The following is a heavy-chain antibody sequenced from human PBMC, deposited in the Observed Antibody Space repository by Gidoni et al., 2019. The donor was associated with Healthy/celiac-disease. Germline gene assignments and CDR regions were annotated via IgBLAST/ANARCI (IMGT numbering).Heavy chain of an antibody. D-gene: IGHD6-6*01. J-gene: IGHJ4*02. CDR1: GGSVSGYY. Sequence: QVQLQQWGAGLLTPSETLSLTCAVYGGSVSGYYWSWIRQPPGTGLEWIGEINHRGSTNYNPSLKSRVTMSVDTSKNKFSLRLSSVTAADTAVYYCARVGARPFDYWGQGTLVTVSS. CDR2: INHRGST. V-gene: IGHV4-34*01. CDR3: ARVGARPFDY.